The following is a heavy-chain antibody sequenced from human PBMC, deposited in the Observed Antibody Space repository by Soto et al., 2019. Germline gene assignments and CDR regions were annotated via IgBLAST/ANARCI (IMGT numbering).Heavy chain of an antibody. V-gene: IGHV3-23*01. Sequence: EVQLLESGGGLVQPGGSLRLSCAASGFTFSSYAMSWVRQAPGKGLEWVSAISGSGGSTYYADSVKGRFTISRDNSKNTLYQQMNSLRAEDTAVYYCAKDGYYYDSSGYTTDYWGQGTLVTVSS. D-gene: IGHD3-22*01. CDR2: ISGSGGST. J-gene: IGHJ4*02. CDR3: AKDGYYYDSSGYTTDY. CDR1: GFTFSSYA.